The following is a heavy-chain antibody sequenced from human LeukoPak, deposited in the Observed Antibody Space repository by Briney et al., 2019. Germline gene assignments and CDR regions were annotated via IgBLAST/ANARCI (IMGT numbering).Heavy chain of an antibody. CDR3: ARVTGSYEPFDY. CDR2: IYYSGST. CDR1: GGSISSSSYY. J-gene: IGHJ4*02. V-gene: IGHV4-39*01. Sequence: PSETLSLTCTVSGGSISSSSYYWAWIRQPPGKGLEWIGSIYYSGSTYYNPSLKSRVTISVDTSKNQFSLKLSSVTAADTAVYYCARVTGSYEPFDYWGQGTLVTVSS. D-gene: IGHD1-26*01.